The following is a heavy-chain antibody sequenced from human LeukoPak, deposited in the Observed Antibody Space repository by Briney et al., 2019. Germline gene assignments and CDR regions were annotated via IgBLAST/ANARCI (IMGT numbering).Heavy chain of an antibody. Sequence: ASAKVSCKASGDTFTGYYMHWVRQAPGQGLEWMGRINPNSGGTNYAQKFQGRVTMTRDTSISTAYMELSRLRSDDTAVYYCAGQNGVAVASRGPYYYYYMDVWGKGTTVTVSS. CDR2: INPNSGGT. J-gene: IGHJ6*03. CDR1: GDTFTGYY. D-gene: IGHD6-19*01. V-gene: IGHV1-2*06. CDR3: AGQNGVAVASRGPYYYYYMDV.